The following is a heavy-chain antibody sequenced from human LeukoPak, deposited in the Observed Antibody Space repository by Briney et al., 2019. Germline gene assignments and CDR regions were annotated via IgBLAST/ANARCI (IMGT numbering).Heavy chain of an antibody. CDR1: GYTLTDLS. D-gene: IGHD6-13*01. J-gene: IGHJ6*02. V-gene: IGHV1-24*01. CDR3: ATVLGAAAGTHYYYYGMDV. Sequence: ASVKVSCKVSGYTLTDLSMHWVRQAPGKGLEWMGGFDPEDGETIYAQKFQGRVTMTEDTSTDTAYMEPSSLRSEDTAVYYCATVLGAAAGTHYYYYGMDVWGQGTTVTVSS. CDR2: FDPEDGET.